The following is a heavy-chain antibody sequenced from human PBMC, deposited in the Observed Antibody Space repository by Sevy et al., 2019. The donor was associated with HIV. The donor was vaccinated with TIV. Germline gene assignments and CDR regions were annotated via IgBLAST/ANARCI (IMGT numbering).Heavy chain of an antibody. Sequence: ASVKVSCKASGGTFSSYAIHWVRQAPGQGLEWMGGIIPIFGTTNYAQKFQGRVTITTDESTSTSNMEMSSLRSEDTAVYYCARGVNMIRGGWYYFDYWGQGTLVTVSS. D-gene: IGHD3-22*01. CDR1: GGTFSSYA. J-gene: IGHJ4*02. CDR2: IIPIFGTT. V-gene: IGHV1-69*05. CDR3: ARGVNMIRGGWYYFDY.